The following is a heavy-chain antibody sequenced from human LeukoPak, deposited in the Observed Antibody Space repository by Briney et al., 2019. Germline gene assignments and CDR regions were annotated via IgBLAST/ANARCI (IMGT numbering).Heavy chain of an antibody. V-gene: IGHV7-4-1*02. CDR3: ARGLSSGWSNWYFDL. D-gene: IGHD6-19*01. CDR1: GYTFTSYA. CDR2: INTNTGNP. Sequence: ASVKVSCKASGYTFTSYAMNWVRQAPGQGLEWMGWINTNTGNPTYAQGFTGRFVFSLDTSVSTAYLQISSLKAEDTAVYYCARGLSSGWSNWYFDLWGRGTLVTVSS. J-gene: IGHJ2*01.